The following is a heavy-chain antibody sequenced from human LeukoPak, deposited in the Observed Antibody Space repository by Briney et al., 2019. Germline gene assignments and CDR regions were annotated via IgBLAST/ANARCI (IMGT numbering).Heavy chain of an antibody. J-gene: IGHJ3*02. CDR2: IRSKAYGGTT. Sequence: PGGSLRLSYTASGFTFGDYAMSWVRQAPGKGLEWVGFIRSKAYGGTTEYAASVKGRFTISRDDSKSIAYLQMNSLKTEDTAVYYCTRDLVLLWFGAPAFDIWGQGTMVTVSS. CDR3: TRDLVLLWFGAPAFDI. D-gene: IGHD3-10*01. CDR1: GFTFGDYA. V-gene: IGHV3-49*04.